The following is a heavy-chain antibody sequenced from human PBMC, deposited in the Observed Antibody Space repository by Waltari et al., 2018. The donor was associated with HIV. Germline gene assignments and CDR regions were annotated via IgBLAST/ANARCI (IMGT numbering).Heavy chain of an antibody. D-gene: IGHD1-26*01. CDR3: ARGVHLLLPKGGWFDP. J-gene: IGHJ5*02. CDR2: ISYDGSNK. Sequence: QVQLVESGGGVVQPGRSLRLSCAASGFTFSSYTMHWVRQATGKGLDWVAVISYDGSNKYYADSVKGRFTISRDNSKNTLYLQMNSLRPDDTAVYLCARGVHLLLPKGGWFDPWGQGTLVTVSS. CDR1: GFTFSSYT. V-gene: IGHV3-30*04.